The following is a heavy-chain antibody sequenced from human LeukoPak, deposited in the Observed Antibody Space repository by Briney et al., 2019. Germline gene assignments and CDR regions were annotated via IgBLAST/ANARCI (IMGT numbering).Heavy chain of an antibody. Sequence: GGSLRLSCAASGFTVSSNYMSWVRQAPGKGLEWVSVIYSGGSTYSADSVKGRFTNSRDNSKNTLYLQMNSLRAEDTAVYYCARAPKYYYDSSGQPGAFDIWGQGTVVTVSS. V-gene: IGHV3-66*02. D-gene: IGHD3-22*01. J-gene: IGHJ3*02. CDR3: ARAPKYYYDSSGQPGAFDI. CDR1: GFTVSSNY. CDR2: IYSGGST.